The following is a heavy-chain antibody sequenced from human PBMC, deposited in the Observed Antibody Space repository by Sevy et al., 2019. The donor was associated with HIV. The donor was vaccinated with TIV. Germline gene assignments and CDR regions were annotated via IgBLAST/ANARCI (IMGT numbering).Heavy chain of an antibody. D-gene: IGHD2-15*01. V-gene: IGHV1-2*02. J-gene: IGHJ3*02. CDR2: INPNSGST. Sequence: ASVKVSCKASGYTFTGHYMHWVRQAPGQGLEWMGWINPNSGSTDYAEKFQGRGTLTRDTSISTAYLELSKLTSADTAVEYCARVFPYCSGGSCYSPYDAFDIWGQGTMVTVSS. CDR1: GYTFTGHY. CDR3: ARVFPYCSGGSCYSPYDAFDI.